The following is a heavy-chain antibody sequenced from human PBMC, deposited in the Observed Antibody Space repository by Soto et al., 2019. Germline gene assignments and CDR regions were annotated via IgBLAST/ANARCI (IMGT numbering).Heavy chain of an antibody. J-gene: IGHJ4*02. D-gene: IGHD3-3*02. CDR3: ARGFSIDWYTYYFDY. Sequence: SETLSLTCTVSGGSLRGYHWSWIRQPPGKGLEGLGYISYSGSTNYNPSLKSRVTMSIDTSKNQFSLKLNSVTAADTAVYYCARGFSIDWYTYYFDYWGQGPLVTVSS. CDR1: GGSLRGYH. CDR2: ISYSGST. V-gene: IGHV4-59*08.